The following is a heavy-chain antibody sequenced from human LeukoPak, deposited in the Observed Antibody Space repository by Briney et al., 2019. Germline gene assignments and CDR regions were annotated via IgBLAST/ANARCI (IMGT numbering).Heavy chain of an antibody. CDR2: FDPEDGET. CDR3: ARDMPYGSGRRDDWFDP. V-gene: IGHV1-24*01. CDR1: GYTLTELF. Sequence: ASVKVSCKVSGYTLTELFMHWVRQAPGKGLEWMGGFDPEDGETIYAQKFQGRVTMTEDTSTDTAYMELSSLRSEGTAVYYCARDMPYGSGRRDDWFDPWGQGTLVTVSS. J-gene: IGHJ5*02. D-gene: IGHD3-10*01.